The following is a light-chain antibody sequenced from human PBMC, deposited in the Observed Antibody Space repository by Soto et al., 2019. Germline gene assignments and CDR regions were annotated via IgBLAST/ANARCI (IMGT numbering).Light chain of an antibody. CDR2: GTS. V-gene: IGKV3-20*01. Sequence: EVVLTQSPCTLSLARGERAPLSCRASERIYSAYLGWYQQKPGQAPRLLIYGTSSRATGIPDRFSGSGSGTDFTLTISRLEPEDFAVYYCQQYGNSPITFGQGTRLEIK. J-gene: IGKJ5*01. CDR1: ERIYSAY. CDR3: QQYGNSPIT.